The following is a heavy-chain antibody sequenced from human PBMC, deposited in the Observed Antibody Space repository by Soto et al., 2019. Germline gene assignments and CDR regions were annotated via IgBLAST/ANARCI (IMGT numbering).Heavy chain of an antibody. CDR3: ARASSSGSYFDY. Sequence: EVQLVESGGGLVKPGGSLRLSCAASGFTFSSYSMNWVRQAPGKGLEWVSSISSSSSYMYYADSLKGRFTISRDNAKDSLFLQMHSLRAEDTAVYYCARASSSGSYFDYWGQGTLVTVSS. V-gene: IGHV3-21*01. D-gene: IGHD6-6*01. J-gene: IGHJ4*02. CDR1: GFTFSSYS. CDR2: ISSSSSYM.